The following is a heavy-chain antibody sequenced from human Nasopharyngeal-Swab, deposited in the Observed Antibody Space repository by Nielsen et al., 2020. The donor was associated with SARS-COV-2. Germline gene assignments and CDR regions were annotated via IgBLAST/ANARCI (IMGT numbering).Heavy chain of an antibody. Sequence: GGSLRLSCAASGFAVTNYGIHWVRQAPGKGLEWVASMSHDAKREFYADSVKGRFTISRDISKNTLSLQMKSLGTEDTAVYYCVSDLRGHWQLDSYWGQGTLVTVSS. D-gene: IGHD4-23*01. CDR3: VSDLRGHWQLDSY. CDR2: MSHDAKRE. J-gene: IGHJ4*02. V-gene: IGHV3-30*03. CDR1: GFAVTNYG.